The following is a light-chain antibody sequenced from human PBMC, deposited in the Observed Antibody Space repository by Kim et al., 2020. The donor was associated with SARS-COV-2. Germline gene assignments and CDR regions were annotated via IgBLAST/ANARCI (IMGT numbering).Light chain of an antibody. J-gene: IGLJ1*01. CDR3: QAWDSSTNYV. Sequence: SYELTQPPSVSVSPGQTASITCSGDKLGDKYACWYQQKPGQSPVLVIYQDSKRPSGIPERFSGYNSGNTATLTISGTQTMDEADYYCQAWDSSTNYVIGTGTKVTVL. CDR2: QDS. V-gene: IGLV3-1*01. CDR1: KLGDKY.